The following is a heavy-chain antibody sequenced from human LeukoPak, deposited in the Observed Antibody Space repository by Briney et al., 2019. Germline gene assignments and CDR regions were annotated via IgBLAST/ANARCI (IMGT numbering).Heavy chain of an antibody. V-gene: IGHV3-21*01. Sequence: GGSLRLSCAASGFTFSSYSMNWVRQAPGKGLEWVSSISSSSSYIYYADSVKGRFTISRDNAKSSLYLQMNSLRAEDTAVYYCARDGDYYDSSDAFDIWGQGTMVTVSS. D-gene: IGHD3-22*01. CDR1: GFTFSSYS. CDR3: ARDGDYYDSSDAFDI. CDR2: ISSSSSYI. J-gene: IGHJ3*02.